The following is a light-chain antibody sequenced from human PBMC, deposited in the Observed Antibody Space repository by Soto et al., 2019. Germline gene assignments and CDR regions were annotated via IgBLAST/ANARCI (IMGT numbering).Light chain of an antibody. CDR3: QQYGSSYA. V-gene: IGKV3-20*01. Sequence: ELVLTQSPGTLSLSPGDSATLSCRAGQSVSSNFLAWYQQRPGQAPRLLIYGASSRATGTPDRFSGSGSGSDFTLTISRLAPEDFAVYYCQQYGSSYAFGQGTKLQIK. CDR2: GAS. J-gene: IGKJ2*01. CDR1: QSVSSNF.